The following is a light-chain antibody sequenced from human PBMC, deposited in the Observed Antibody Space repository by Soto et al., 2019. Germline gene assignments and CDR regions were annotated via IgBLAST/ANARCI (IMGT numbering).Light chain of an antibody. CDR1: QDISNY. Sequence: DIQMTQSPSSLSASVGDRVTITCQASQDISNYLNWYQQKPGKAPKLLIYDASNMETGVPSRFSGSRSGTDFTFTISSLQPEDIATYYCQQYDILPYTFGQGTKLEIK. CDR2: DAS. CDR3: QQYDILPYT. J-gene: IGKJ2*01. V-gene: IGKV1-33*01.